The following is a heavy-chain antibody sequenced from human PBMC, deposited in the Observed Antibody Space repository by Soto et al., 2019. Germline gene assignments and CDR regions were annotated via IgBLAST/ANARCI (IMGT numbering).Heavy chain of an antibody. Sequence: PGGSLRLSCAASGFTFSIYIMNWVRQAPGKGLEWVSSISSSSSYIYYADSVKGRFTISRDNAKNSLYLQMNSLRAEDTAVYYCARFYGSGKKPLDYWGQGTLVTVSS. D-gene: IGHD3-10*01. CDR2: ISSSSSYI. CDR1: GFTFSIYI. V-gene: IGHV3-21*01. J-gene: IGHJ4*02. CDR3: ARFYGSGKKPLDY.